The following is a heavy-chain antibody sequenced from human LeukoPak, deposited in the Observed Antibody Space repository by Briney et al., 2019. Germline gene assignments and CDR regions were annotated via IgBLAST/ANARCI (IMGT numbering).Heavy chain of an antibody. CDR2: IKQDGSEK. Sequence: GGSLRLPCAASGFTFSSYWMSWVRQAPGKGLEWVANIKQDGSEKYYVDSVKGRFTISRDNAKNSLYLQMNSLRAEDTAVYYCARSQATYSSSWYYYYYGMDVWGQGTTVTVS. CDR3: ARSQATYSSSWYYYYYGMDV. V-gene: IGHV3-7*01. CDR1: GFTFSSYW. J-gene: IGHJ6*02. D-gene: IGHD6-13*01.